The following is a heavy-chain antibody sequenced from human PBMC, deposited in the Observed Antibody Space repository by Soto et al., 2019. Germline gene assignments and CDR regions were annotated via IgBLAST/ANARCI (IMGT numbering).Heavy chain of an antibody. D-gene: IGHD3-3*01. CDR3: AREDGITIFGPEGEHYYYGMDV. J-gene: IGHJ6*02. CDR1: GGTFSSYA. V-gene: IGHV1-69*13. Sequence: SVKVSCKASGGTFSSYAISWVRQAPGQGLEWMGGIIPIFGTANYAQKFQGRVTITADESTSTAYMELSSLRSEDTAVYYCAREDGITIFGPEGEHYYYGMDVWGQGTTVTVSS. CDR2: IIPIFGTA.